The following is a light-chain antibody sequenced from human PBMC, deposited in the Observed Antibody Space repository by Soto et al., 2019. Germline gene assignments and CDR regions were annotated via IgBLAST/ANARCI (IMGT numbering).Light chain of an antibody. CDR3: QQGSTYPT. J-gene: IGKJ4*01. V-gene: IGKV1-39*01. Sequence: IQMTQSPSSLSASVGDKVTITCRAGQSVSNYVNWYLHKPGKPPNLLIYVASSLQSGVPSRFSGSGSGTDFTLTISSLQPEDVATYYCQQGSTYPTFGGGTKVEIK. CDR1: QSVSNY. CDR2: VAS.